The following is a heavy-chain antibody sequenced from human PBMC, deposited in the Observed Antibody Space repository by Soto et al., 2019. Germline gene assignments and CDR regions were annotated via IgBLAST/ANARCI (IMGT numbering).Heavy chain of an antibody. CDR2: IYHSGST. V-gene: IGHV4-30-2*01. CDR1: GGSISSGGYS. CDR3: ARDRYSYGFSNWFDP. Sequence: PPETLSLTCAVSGGSISSGGYSWSWIRQPPGKGLEWIGYIYHSGSTYYNPSLKSRVTISVDRSKNQFSLKLSSVTAADTAVYYCARDRYSYGFSNWFDPWGQGTLVTVSS. J-gene: IGHJ5*02. D-gene: IGHD5-18*01.